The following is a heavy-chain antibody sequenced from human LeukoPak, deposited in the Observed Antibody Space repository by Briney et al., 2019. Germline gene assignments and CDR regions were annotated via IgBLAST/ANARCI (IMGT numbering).Heavy chain of an antibody. D-gene: IGHD3-10*01. CDR2: IWSDGNTK. CDR1: GFSFTSFA. J-gene: IGHJ4*02. Sequence: GGSLRLSCAASGFSFTSFAIHWVRQAPGKGLEWVAIIWSDGNTKYYADSVKGRFTISRDNSKNTLFLQMNSLRTDDTAVYYCARAAGSGNYYNPLMDYWGQGALVTVSS. V-gene: IGHV3-33*01. CDR3: ARAAGSGNYYNPLMDY.